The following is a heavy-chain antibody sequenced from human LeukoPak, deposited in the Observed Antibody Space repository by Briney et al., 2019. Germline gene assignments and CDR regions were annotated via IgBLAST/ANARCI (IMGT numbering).Heavy chain of an antibody. CDR2: IYYSGST. V-gene: IGHV4-59*01. J-gene: IGHJ4*02. Sequence: SETLSLTRTVSGGSISSFYSSWVRHPPAKGLEWSGYIYYSGSTNHNPSLKSRVTISVDKTNNQISLHLGSVTAADTAVYYCARSDVLRFLEWSAFDYWGQGTLVTVSS. CDR1: GGSISSFY. CDR3: ARSDVLRFLEWSAFDY. D-gene: IGHD3-3*01.